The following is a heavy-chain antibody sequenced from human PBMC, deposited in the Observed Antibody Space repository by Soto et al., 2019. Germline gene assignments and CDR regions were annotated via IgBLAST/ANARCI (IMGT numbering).Heavy chain of an antibody. J-gene: IGHJ4*02. D-gene: IGHD3-3*01. CDR3: ARDRRDLIWSGYYKRPEFDY. V-gene: IGHV1-18*01. CDR1: GYTFTSYG. Sequence: QVQLVQSGAEVKKPGASVKVSCKASGYTFTSYGISWVRQAPGQGLEWMGWISAYNGNTNYAQKLQGRVTMTTDTSQSKAYMELRSLRSDDTAVYYCARDRRDLIWSGYYKRPEFDYWGQGTLVTVSS. CDR2: ISAYNGNT.